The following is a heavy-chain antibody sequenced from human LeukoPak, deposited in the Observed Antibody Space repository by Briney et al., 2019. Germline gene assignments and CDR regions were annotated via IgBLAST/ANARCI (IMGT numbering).Heavy chain of an antibody. CDR1: GGSFSGYY. D-gene: IGHD4-17*01. CDR2: INHSGST. Sequence: PSETLSLTCAVYGGSFSGYYWSWIRQPPGKGLEWIGEINHSGSTNYNPSLKSRVTISVDTSKNQFSLKLSSVTAADTAVYYCGRGRLGVPFDYWGQGTLVTFSS. CDR3: GRGRLGVPFDY. V-gene: IGHV4-34*01. J-gene: IGHJ4*02.